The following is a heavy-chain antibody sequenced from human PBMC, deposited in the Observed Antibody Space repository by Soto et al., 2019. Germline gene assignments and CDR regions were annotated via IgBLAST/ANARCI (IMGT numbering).Heavy chain of an antibody. J-gene: IGHJ4*02. CDR2: INPSGGST. V-gene: IGHV1-46*01. Sequence: ASVKVSCKASGYTFTAFFMHWVRQAPGQGLEWMGIINPSGGSTNYAQKFQGRVTMTWDTSTSTVQMDLSSLTSDDTAVYYCARAPYSTSSFFFDYWGQGTLVTVSS. D-gene: IGHD6-6*01. CDR1: GYTFTAFF. CDR3: ARAPYSTSSFFFDY.